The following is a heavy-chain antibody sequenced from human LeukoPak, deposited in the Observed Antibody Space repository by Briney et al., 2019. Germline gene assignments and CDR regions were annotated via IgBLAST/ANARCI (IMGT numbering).Heavy chain of an antibody. CDR2: FDPEDGET. CDR1: GCTLTELS. CDR3: ATAPPNESSGSYDY. D-gene: IGHD3-22*01. V-gene: IGHV1-24*01. Sequence: GASVKVSCKVSGCTLTELSMHWVRQAPGKGLEWMGGFDPEDGETIYAQKFQGRVTMTEDTSTDTAYMELSSLRSEDTAVYYCATAPPNESSGSYDYWGQGTLVTVSS. J-gene: IGHJ4*02.